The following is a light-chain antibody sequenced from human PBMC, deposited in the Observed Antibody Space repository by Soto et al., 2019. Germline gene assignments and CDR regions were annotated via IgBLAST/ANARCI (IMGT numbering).Light chain of an antibody. CDR1: QSVSSY. V-gene: IGKV3-11*01. CDR3: QQRSNWPPGT. CDR2: DAS. Sequence: EIVLTQSPATLSLSPGERATLSCRASQSVSSYLAWYQQKPGQAPRLLIYDASNRATGIPARFSGSGSGTDFTLTISSLEPEDFAVYYCQQRSNWPPGTFGPGPKVDI. J-gene: IGKJ3*01.